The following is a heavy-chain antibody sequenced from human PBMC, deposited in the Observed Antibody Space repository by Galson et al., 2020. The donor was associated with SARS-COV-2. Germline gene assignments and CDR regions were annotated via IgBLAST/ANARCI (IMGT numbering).Heavy chain of an antibody. CDR3: AKVASGSYGDY. CDR1: GFTFDDYA. Sequence: GGSLRLSCAASGFTFDDYAMHWVRQAPGKGLEWVSGISWNSGSIGYADSAKGRFTISRDNAKNSLYLQMNSLRAEDTALYYCAKVASGSYGDYWGQGTLVTVSS. J-gene: IGHJ4*02. V-gene: IGHV3-9*01. CDR2: ISWNSGSI. D-gene: IGHD3-10*01.